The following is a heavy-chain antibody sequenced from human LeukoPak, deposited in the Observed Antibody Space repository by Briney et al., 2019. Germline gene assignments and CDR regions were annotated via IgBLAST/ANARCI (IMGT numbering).Heavy chain of an antibody. CDR1: GFTFSSYA. CDR3: AKLQGYDFWSGYPNFDY. Sequence: GGSLRLSCAASGFTFSSYAMSWVRQAPGKGLEWVSAISGSGGSTYYADSVKGRFTISRDNSKNTLYLQMNNLRAEDTAVYYCAKLQGYDFWSGYPNFDYWGQGTLVTVSS. J-gene: IGHJ4*02. V-gene: IGHV3-23*01. D-gene: IGHD3-3*01. CDR2: ISGSGGST.